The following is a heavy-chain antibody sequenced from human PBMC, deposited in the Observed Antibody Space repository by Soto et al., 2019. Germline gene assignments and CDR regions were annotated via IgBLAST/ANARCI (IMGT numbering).Heavy chain of an antibody. J-gene: IGHJ4*02. V-gene: IGHV3-23*01. D-gene: IGHD2-15*01. Sequence: EVELLESGGDLVQPGGSLRLSCAASGFTFTSYDINWVRQAPGKGLEWVSAIGIYANTYYAGSVKGHFTISRDDSKNTMYLQLNRLRVDDTAVYYCAKESTVVSPGDYFDSWGQGTLVTVSS. CDR1: GFTFTSYD. CDR3: AKESTVVSPGDYFDS. CDR2: IGIYANT.